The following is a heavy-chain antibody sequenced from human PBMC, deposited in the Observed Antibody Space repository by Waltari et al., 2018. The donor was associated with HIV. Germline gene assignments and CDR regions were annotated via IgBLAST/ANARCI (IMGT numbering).Heavy chain of an antibody. CDR1: GFTFSSYA. CDR3: VKEGGYCSGGRCYYYGMDV. Sequence: EVQLVESGGGLVQPGGSLRLSCSASGFTFSSYAMHWVRQAPGKGLEYVSAISNNGHSTYYADSVKGRFTISRDNSKNTLNLQMISLRAEDTAVYYCVKEGGYCSGGRCYYYGMDVWGQGTTVTVSS. CDR2: ISNNGHST. V-gene: IGHV3-64D*06. J-gene: IGHJ6*02. D-gene: IGHD2-15*01.